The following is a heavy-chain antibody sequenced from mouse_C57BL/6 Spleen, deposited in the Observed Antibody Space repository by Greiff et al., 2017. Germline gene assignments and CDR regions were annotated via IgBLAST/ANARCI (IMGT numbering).Heavy chain of an antibody. Sequence: EVKVVESGGDLVKPGGSLKLSCAASGFTFSSYGMSWVRQTPDKRLEWVATISSGGSYTYYPDSVKGRFTISRDNAKNTLYLQMSSLKSEDTAMYYCARYDGYYGYWGQGTTLTVSS. CDR3: ARYDGYYGY. CDR1: GFTFSSYG. V-gene: IGHV5-6*01. J-gene: IGHJ2*01. D-gene: IGHD2-3*01. CDR2: ISSGGSYT.